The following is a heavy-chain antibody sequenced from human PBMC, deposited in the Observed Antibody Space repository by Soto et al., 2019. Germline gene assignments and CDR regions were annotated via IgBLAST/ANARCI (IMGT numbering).Heavy chain of an antibody. D-gene: IGHD2-2*01. CDR2: MNPNSGNT. CDR3: AREKPARMYFDI. CDR1: GYTFTSYD. J-gene: IGHJ3*02. V-gene: IGHV1-8*01. Sequence: ASVKVSCKASGYTFTSYDINWVRQATGQGLEWMGWMNPNSGNTGYAQKFQGRVTMTRNTSISTAYMELSSLRSEDTAVYYCAREKPARMYFDIWGQGTMVTVSS.